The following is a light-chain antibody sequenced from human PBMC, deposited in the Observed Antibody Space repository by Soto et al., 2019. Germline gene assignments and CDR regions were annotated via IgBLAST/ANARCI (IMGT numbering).Light chain of an antibody. CDR3: QQYGNSPYT. J-gene: IGKJ2*01. CDR1: QSVSSSY. Sequence: EIVLTQSPGTLSLSPGERATLSCRAIQSVSSSYLAWYQQKSGQAPRLLIYGASSRATGIPDRFSGSGSGTDFTLSISRLEPEDFAVYYCQQYGNSPYTFGQGTKVDIK. CDR2: GAS. V-gene: IGKV3-20*01.